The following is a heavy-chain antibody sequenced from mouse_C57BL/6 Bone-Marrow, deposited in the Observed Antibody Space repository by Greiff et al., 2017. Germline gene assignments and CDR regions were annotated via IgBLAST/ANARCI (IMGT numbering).Heavy chain of an antibody. J-gene: IGHJ4*01. CDR1: GFTFSDYG. CDR3: ARYDWYYAMDY. Sequence: EVKVVESGGGLVKPGGSLKLSCAASGFTFSDYGMHWVRQAPEKGLEWVAYISSGSSTIYYADTVKGRFTISRDNAKNTLFLQMTSLRSDDTAMYYCARYDWYYAMDYWGQGTSVTVSS. D-gene: IGHD2-12*01. V-gene: IGHV5-17*01. CDR2: ISSGSSTI.